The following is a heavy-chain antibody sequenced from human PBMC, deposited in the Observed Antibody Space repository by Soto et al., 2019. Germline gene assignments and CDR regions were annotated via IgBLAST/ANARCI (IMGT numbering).Heavy chain of an antibody. D-gene: IGHD3-10*01. CDR2: MSPNSGNT. Sequence: GASVKVSCKASGYTFTNYDINWVRQATGQGLEWMGWMSPNSGNTGYAQKFQGRVSMTRDTSTSTAYMELSSLTSEDTAVYYCARDTYGSGSYYSYWGQGTLVTVSS. J-gene: IGHJ4*02. CDR3: ARDTYGSGSYYSY. V-gene: IGHV1-8*01. CDR1: GYTFTNYD.